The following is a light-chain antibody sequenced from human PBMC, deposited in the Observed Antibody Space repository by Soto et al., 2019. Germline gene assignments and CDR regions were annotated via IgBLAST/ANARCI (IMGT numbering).Light chain of an antibody. Sequence: QSALTQPRSVSGSPGQSVTISCTGTNSDIGNYNFVSWYQQHPGKAPKVMIYDVSKRPSGVPDRFSGSKSGNTASLTISGLQAEDEADYYCCSYPGSHTWAFGGGTKLTVL. CDR1: NSDIGNYNF. J-gene: IGLJ3*02. CDR2: DVS. V-gene: IGLV2-11*01. CDR3: CSYPGSHTWA.